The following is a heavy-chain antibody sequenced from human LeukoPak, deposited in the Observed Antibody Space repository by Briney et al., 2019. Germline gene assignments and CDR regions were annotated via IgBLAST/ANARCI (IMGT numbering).Heavy chain of an antibody. CDR3: ARDVVVVPAAIIYYYYGMDV. D-gene: IGHD2-2*02. J-gene: IGHJ6*02. Sequence: GGSLRLPCAASGFTFSSYSMNWVRQAPGKGLEWVSYISSSSSTIYYADSVKGRFTISRDNAKNSLYLQMNSLRAEDTAVYYCARDVVVVPAAIIYYYYGMDVWGQGTTVTVSS. CDR1: GFTFSSYS. V-gene: IGHV3-48*04. CDR2: ISSSSSTI.